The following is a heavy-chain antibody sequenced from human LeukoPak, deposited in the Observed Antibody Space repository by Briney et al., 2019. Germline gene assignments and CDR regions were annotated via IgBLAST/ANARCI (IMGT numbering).Heavy chain of an antibody. CDR2: IYHSGST. CDR3: ARSMELLRGDKQSYYYMDV. Sequence: SETLSLTCTVSGYSISSGYYWGWIRQPPGKGLEWIGSIYHSGSTYYNPSLKSRVTISVDTSKNQFSLKLSSVTAADTAVYYCARSMELLRGDKQSYYYMDVWGKGTTVTVSS. V-gene: IGHV4-38-2*02. CDR1: GYSISSGYY. J-gene: IGHJ6*03. D-gene: IGHD2-15*01.